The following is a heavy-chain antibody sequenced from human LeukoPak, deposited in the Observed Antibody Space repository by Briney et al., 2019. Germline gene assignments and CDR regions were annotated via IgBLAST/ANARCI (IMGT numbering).Heavy chain of an antibody. CDR3: ASVGYCSGGSCYSVEGATNKGTSDY. CDR2: IYSGGST. Sequence: PGGSLRLSCAASGFTVSSNYMSWVRQAPGKGLEWVSVIYSGGSTYYADSVKGRFTISRDNSKNTLYLQMNSLRAEDTAVYYCASVGYCSGGSCYSVEGATNKGTSDYWGQGTLVTVSS. J-gene: IGHJ4*02. V-gene: IGHV3-53*01. CDR1: GFTVSSNY. D-gene: IGHD2-15*01.